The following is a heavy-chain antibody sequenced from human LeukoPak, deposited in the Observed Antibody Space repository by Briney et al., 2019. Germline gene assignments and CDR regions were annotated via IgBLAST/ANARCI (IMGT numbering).Heavy chain of an antibody. J-gene: IGHJ5*02. Sequence: GGSLRLSCAASGFTFSSYSMNWVRQAPGKGLEWVSSISSSSSYIYYADSVKGRFTISRDNAKNSLYLQMNSLRAKDTAVYYCARDSSYDFWSGYYTNWFDPWGQGTLVTVSS. CDR2: ISSSSSYI. CDR3: ARDSSYDFWSGYYTNWFDP. V-gene: IGHV3-21*01. CDR1: GFTFSSYS. D-gene: IGHD3-3*01.